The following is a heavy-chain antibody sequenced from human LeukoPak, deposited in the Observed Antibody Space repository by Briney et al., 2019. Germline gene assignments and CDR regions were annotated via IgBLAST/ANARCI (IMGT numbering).Heavy chain of an antibody. D-gene: IGHD3-10*01. J-gene: IGHJ6*02. CDR3: ARARERLLWFGEENYYYYGMDV. CDR1: GFSFSYYG. Sequence: GGSLRLSCAASGFSFSYYGMHWVRQAPGKGLEWVSSISSSSSYIYYADSVKGRFTISRDNAKNSLYLQMNSLRAEDTAVYYCARARERLLWFGEENYYYYGMDVWGQGTTVTVSS. CDR2: ISSSSSYI. V-gene: IGHV3-21*01.